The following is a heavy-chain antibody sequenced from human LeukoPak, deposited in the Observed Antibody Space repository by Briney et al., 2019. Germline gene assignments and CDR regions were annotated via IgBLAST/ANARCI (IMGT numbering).Heavy chain of an antibody. V-gene: IGHV4-59*01. D-gene: IGHD1-1*01. CDR1: GDXSRDFS. Sequence: SKTLSLTCTISGDXSRDFSWSWIRQPPGKGPQWMGYLHYSGSTEYNPALKGRVTVSADTSKKQFSLKLSSVTAADTAVYYCTRGSSWNAGVFGVWGQGALVTVSS. J-gene: IGHJ3*01. CDR3: TRGSSWNAGVFGV. CDR2: LHYSGST.